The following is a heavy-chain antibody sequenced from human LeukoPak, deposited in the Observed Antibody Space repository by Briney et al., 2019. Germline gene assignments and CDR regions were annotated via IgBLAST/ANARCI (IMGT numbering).Heavy chain of an antibody. CDR3: ARSTGWSSDLFDY. V-gene: IGHV4-4*07. CDR2: VYTSGTT. CDR1: GGSISGYY. D-gene: IGHD6-19*01. Sequence: SETLSLTCTVSGGSISGYYWNWIRQPAGRGLEWIGRVYTSGTTNYSPSLKSRITMSVDTSKNQFSLRLISVTAADTAVYYCARSTGWSSDLFDYWGQGALVTVSS. J-gene: IGHJ4*02.